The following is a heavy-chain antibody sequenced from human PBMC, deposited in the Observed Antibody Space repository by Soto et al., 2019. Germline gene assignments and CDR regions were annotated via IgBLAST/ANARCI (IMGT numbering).Heavy chain of an antibody. CDR2: IRSKTDCGTT. D-gene: IGHD3-16*01. J-gene: IGHJ2*01. CDR3: TTEHPGFGNQGSLWDWYFDL. Sequence: EVQLVESGGGLVKPGGSLRLSCAASGFTFSNSWMSWVRQAPGKGLEWVGRIRSKTDCGTTDYAAPVNGRFTISRDDAKNTLYLQMNSLKTEDTAVYYCTTEHPGFGNQGSLWDWYFDLWGRGTLVTVSS. CDR1: GFTFSNSW. V-gene: IGHV3-15*01.